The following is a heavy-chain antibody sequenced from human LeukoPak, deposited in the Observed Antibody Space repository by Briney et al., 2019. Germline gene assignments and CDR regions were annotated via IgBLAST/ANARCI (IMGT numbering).Heavy chain of an antibody. V-gene: IGHV3-23*01. CDR3: AKDWGYYYDSSGFMDV. J-gene: IGHJ6*02. CDR2: ISGSGGST. Sequence: PGRSLRLSCAASGFTFSSYAMSWVRQAPGKGLEWASAISGSGGSTYYADSVKGRFTISRDNSKNTLYLQMNSLRAEDTAVYYCAKDWGYYYDSSGFMDVWGQGTTVTVSS. CDR1: GFTFSSYA. D-gene: IGHD3-22*01.